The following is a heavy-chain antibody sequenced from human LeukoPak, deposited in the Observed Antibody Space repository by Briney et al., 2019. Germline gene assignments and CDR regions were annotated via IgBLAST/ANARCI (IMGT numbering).Heavy chain of an antibody. J-gene: IGHJ4*02. CDR1: GFTFSSYA. D-gene: IGHD3-9*01. V-gene: IGHV3-23*01. CDR3: ARDFYFDWFSQFDY. CDR2: ISSSGGTT. Sequence: GGSLRLSCAASGFTFSSYAMSWVRQAPGKGLEWVSAISSSGGTTYYADSVKGRFTISRDNSKNTLYLQLNSLRAEDTAVYYCARDFYFDWFSQFDYWGQGTLVTVSS.